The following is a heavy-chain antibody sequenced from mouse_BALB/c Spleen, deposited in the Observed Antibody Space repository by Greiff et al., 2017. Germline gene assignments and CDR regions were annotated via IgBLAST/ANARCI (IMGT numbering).Heavy chain of an antibody. J-gene: IGHJ3*01. Sequence: EVKLVESGGGLVQPGGSRKLSCAASGFTFSSFGMHWVRQAPEKGLEWVAYISSGSSTIYYADTVKGRFTISRDNPKNTLFLQMTSLRSEDTAMYYCARGLYYESYWGQGTLVTVSA. CDR3: ARGLYYESY. D-gene: IGHD2-4*01. CDR1: GFTFSSFG. CDR2: ISSGSSTI. V-gene: IGHV5-17*02.